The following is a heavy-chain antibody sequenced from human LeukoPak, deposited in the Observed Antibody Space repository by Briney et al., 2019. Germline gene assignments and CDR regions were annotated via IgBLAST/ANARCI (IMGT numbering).Heavy chain of an antibody. CDR2: INHSGRT. V-gene: IGHV4-34*01. J-gene: IGHJ4*02. CDR1: GGAFSEYY. CDR3: AIRYCSSASCYMYY. D-gene: IGHD2-2*02. Sequence: PSETLSLTCTVYGGAFSEYYWSLIRQPPGKELEWIGEINHSGRTNYNPSLKSRVTISVDTSKKQFSLKLSSVTAADTAVYYCAIRYCSSASCYMYYWGQGTLVTVSS.